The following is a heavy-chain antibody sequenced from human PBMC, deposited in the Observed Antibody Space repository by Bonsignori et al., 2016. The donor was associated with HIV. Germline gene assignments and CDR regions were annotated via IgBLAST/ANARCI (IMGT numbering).Heavy chain of an antibody. D-gene: IGHD3-16*01. J-gene: IGHJ2*01. CDR3: ARDFKLHWGTPPWYFDL. V-gene: IGHV4-38-2*02. CDR1: VPPSPLITT. CDR2: SITSGTT. Sequence: QVQLQESGPRTGGAFGDPVPSPALSLVPPSPLITTGPGSGRPQGRGWSGLGVSITSGTTYINPSLKGRATISVDTSNNKFSLRMTSVTVEDAAVYYCARDFKLHWGTPPWYFDLWGRGTLVTVSS.